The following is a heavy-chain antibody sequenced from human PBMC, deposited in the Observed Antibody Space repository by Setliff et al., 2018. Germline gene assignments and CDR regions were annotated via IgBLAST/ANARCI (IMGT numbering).Heavy chain of an antibody. V-gene: IGHV5-51*01. Sequence: GESLKISCKGSGYSFINYWIGWVRQMPGKGLEWMGIIYPGDSDTRYSPCFQGQVTISADKSISTAYLHWSSLKASDTAMYYCTRHGTVDAFDIWGQGTMVTVSS. CDR2: IYPGDSDT. D-gene: IGHD1-1*01. J-gene: IGHJ3*02. CDR3: TRHGTVDAFDI. CDR1: GYSFINYW.